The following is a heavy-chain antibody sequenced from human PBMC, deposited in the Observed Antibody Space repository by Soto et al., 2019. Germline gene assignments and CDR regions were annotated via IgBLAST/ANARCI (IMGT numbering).Heavy chain of an antibody. CDR1: GGTFSSYT. D-gene: IGHD3-10*01. CDR2: IIPILGIA. V-gene: IGHV1-69*02. CDR3: ARGRGSYRDAFDI. J-gene: IGHJ3*02. Sequence: QVQLVQSGAEVKKPGSSVKVSCKASGGTFSSYTISWVRQAPGQGREWMGRIIPILGIANYAQKFQGRVTITADKSTSTAYMELSSLRSEDTAVYYCARGRGSYRDAFDIWGQGTMVTVSS.